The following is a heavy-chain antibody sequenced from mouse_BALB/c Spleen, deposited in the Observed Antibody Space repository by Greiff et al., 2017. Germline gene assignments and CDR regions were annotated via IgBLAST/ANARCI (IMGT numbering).Heavy chain of an antibody. J-gene: IGHJ4*01. CDR3: ARARQLGLRRAMDY. CDR2: ISYDGSN. D-gene: IGHD3-2*01. CDR1: GYSITSGYY. Sequence: EVKVEESGPGLVKPSQSLSLTCSVTGYSITSGYYWNWIRQFPGNKLEWMGYISYDGSNNYNPSLKNRISITRDTSKNQFFLKLNSVTTEDTATYYCARARQLGLRRAMDYWGQGTSVTVSS. V-gene: IGHV3-6*02.